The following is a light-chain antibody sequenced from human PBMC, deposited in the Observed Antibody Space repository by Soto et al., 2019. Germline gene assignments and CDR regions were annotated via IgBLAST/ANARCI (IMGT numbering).Light chain of an antibody. V-gene: IGLV4-60*02. CDR2: LEGSGSY. CDR1: SGHSSYT. J-gene: IGLJ3*02. CDR3: ETWDSNKWV. Sequence: QPVLTQSSSASASLGSSVKLTCTLSSGHSSYTIAWHQQLPGKAPRYLMNLEGSGSYNKGSGVPDRFSGSSSGADRYLTISNLQFEDEADYYCETWDSNKWVFGGGPKLTVL.